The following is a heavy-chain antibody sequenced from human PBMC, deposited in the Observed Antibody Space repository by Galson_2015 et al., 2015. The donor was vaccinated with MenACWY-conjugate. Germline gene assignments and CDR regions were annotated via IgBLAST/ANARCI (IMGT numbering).Heavy chain of an antibody. CDR3: ARGTYRSGSSI. V-gene: IGHV3-48*04. J-gene: IGHJ4*02. D-gene: IGHD6-19*01. CDR1: GFTLMSYN. CDR2: IGNSGSPI. Sequence: SLRLSCAASGFTLMSYNMNWVRQAPGKGLECISFIGNSGSPIYYADSVKGRFTISRDNAKNSLFLHMNSLRAEDTAVYYCARGTYRSGSSIWGQGTLVTVSS.